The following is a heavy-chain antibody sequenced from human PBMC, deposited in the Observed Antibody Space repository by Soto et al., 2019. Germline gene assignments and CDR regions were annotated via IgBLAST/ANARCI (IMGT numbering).Heavy chain of an antibody. D-gene: IGHD3-16*01. CDR1: GVIFNYYG. V-gene: IGHV3-30*18. Sequence: PGVSLRLSCAASGVIFNYYGVHWVRQAPGKGLECVAVISYDGNSEFFADSVKGRFTISRDNSKNTVSLQRNSLRTEDTAMYYCAKGQGSYGVGPDYWGQGTQVTVSS. CDR2: ISYDGNSE. CDR3: AKGQGSYGVGPDY. J-gene: IGHJ4*02.